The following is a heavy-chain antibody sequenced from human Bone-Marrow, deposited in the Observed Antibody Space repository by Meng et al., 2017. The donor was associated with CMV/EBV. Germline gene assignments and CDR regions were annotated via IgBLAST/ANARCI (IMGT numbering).Heavy chain of an antibody. V-gene: IGHV4-38-2*02. CDR3: ASAATVCSSTSCYDY. D-gene: IGHD2-2*01. J-gene: IGHJ4*02. CDR2: IYYSGST. Sequence: SETLSLTCTVSGYSISSGYYWGWIRQPPGKGLEWIGSIYYSGSTYYNPSLKSRVTTSVDTSKNQFSLNLNAVTAADTAVYYCASAATVCSSTSCYDYWGQGTLVTVSS. CDR1: GYSISSGYY.